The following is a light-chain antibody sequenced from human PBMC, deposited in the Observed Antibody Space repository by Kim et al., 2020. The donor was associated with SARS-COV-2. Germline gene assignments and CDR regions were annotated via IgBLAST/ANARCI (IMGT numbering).Light chain of an antibody. V-gene: IGLV3-1*01. J-gene: IGLJ2*01. Sequence: SYELTQPPSVSVSPGQTASIACSGDKLGDKYACWYQQKPGQSPVLVIYEGTERPSGIPERFSGSKSGTTATLTISGTQTMDEADYYCQAWDSRTVIFGGGTKL. CDR1: KLGDKY. CDR2: EGT. CDR3: QAWDSRTVI.